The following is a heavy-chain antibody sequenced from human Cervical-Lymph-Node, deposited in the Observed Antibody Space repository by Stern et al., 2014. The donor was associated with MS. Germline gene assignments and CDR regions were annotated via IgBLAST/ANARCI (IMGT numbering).Heavy chain of an antibody. CDR1: GYTFTTPNYG. V-gene: IGHV1-18*01. CDR3: ARERLRDFNDYHFDY. D-gene: IGHD4-11*01. Sequence: QVQLVQSGPEVRQPGASVRVSCKTSGYTFTTPNYGIAWVREAPGRGLEGMGWISSYNVNTVYAQKLQDRVTMTTDTSASTAYMELSSLRSDDTAFYYCARERLRDFNDYHFDYWGQGTLVTVSS. J-gene: IGHJ4*02. CDR2: ISSYNVNT.